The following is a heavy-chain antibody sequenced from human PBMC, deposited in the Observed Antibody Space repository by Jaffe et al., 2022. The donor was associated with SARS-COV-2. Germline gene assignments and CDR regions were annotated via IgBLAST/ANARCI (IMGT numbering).Heavy chain of an antibody. D-gene: IGHD3-10*01. CDR2: FNTDGGRT. J-gene: IGHJ3*01. V-gene: IGHV3-23*04. CDR3: AKWHRYSSGNDAFDV. Sequence: EVQLVESGGGLVQPGGSLRLSCAASGFTFSSYAMNWVRQAPGKGLEWVSGFNTDGGRTFYADSVKGRFTVSRDNSRNTLYLQMNGLRAEDTAVYYCAKWHRYSSGNDAFDVWGQGTMVTVSS. CDR1: GFTFSSYA.